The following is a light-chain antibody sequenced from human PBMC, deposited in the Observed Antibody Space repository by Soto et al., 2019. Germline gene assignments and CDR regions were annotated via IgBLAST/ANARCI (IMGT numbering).Light chain of an antibody. J-gene: IGKJ1*01. Sequence: DLQMTQSPSSLSASVGDRVTITCRASQSIRVSLNWYQQKPGKAPKLLIYDASSLQSGVPPGFSGSGSGTDFTLTISSLQPEDSATYYCQQSYTVPSTFGQGTKVEIK. CDR2: DAS. CDR1: QSIRVS. CDR3: QQSYTVPST. V-gene: IGKV1-39*01.